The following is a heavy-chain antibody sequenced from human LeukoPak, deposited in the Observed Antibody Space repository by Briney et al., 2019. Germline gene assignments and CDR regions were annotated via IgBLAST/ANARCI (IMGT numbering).Heavy chain of an antibody. Sequence: GASVKVSCKASGGTFSSYAISWVRQAPGQGLEWMGGIIPIFGTANYAQKFQGRVTITTDESTSTAYMELSSLRSEDTAVHYCARWGAAARPQYYYYYYMDVWGKGTTVTVSS. J-gene: IGHJ6*03. V-gene: IGHV1-69*05. CDR1: GGTFSSYA. CDR2: IIPIFGTA. CDR3: ARWGAAARPQYYYYYYMDV. D-gene: IGHD6-6*01.